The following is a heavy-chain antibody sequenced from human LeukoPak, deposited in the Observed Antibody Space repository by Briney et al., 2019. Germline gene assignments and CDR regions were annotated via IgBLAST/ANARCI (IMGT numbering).Heavy chain of an antibody. D-gene: IGHD3-22*01. Sequence: GGSLRLPCAASGFTFSSYEMNWVRQAPGKGLEWVSYISSSGSTIYYADSVKGRFTISRDNAKNSLYLQMNSLRAEDTAVYYCAAGLDYYDSSGFDYWGQGTLVTVSS. CDR3: AAGLDYYDSSGFDY. CDR1: GFTFSSYE. J-gene: IGHJ4*02. CDR2: ISSSGSTI. V-gene: IGHV3-48*03.